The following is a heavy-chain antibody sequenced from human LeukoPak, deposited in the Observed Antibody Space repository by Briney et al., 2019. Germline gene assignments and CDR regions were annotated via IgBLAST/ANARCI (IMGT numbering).Heavy chain of an antibody. CDR3: ARDRDGYYGMDV. D-gene: IGHD3-10*01. J-gene: IGHJ6*02. CDR2: INPNSGGT. CDR1: GYTFTGYY. V-gene: IGHV1-2*02. Sequence: GASVKVSCKASGYTFTGYYMHWVRQAPGQGLEWMGWINPNSGGTNYARKFQGRVTMTRDTSISTAYMELSRLRSDDTAVYYCARDRDGYYGMDVWGQGTTVTVSS.